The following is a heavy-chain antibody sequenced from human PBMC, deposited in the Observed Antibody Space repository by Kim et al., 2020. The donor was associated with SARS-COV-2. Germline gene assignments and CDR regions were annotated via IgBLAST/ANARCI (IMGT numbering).Heavy chain of an antibody. CDR3: ARVALSSGWFDP. Sequence: SETLSLTCTVSGGSISSGGYYWSWIRQHPGKGLEWIGYIYYSGSTYYNPSLKSRVTISVDTSKNQFFLKLGSVTAADTAVYYCARVALSSGWFDPWGQGTLVTVSS. CDR1: GGSISSGGYY. V-gene: IGHV4-31*03. D-gene: IGHD2-15*01. J-gene: IGHJ5*02. CDR2: IYYSGST.